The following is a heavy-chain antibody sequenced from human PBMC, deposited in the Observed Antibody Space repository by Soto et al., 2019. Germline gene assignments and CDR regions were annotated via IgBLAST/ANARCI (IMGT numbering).Heavy chain of an antibody. J-gene: IGHJ4*02. CDR1: GVTFDTRA. V-gene: IGHV3-30*03. D-gene: IGHD3-3*01. CDR3: AIDYGFWSGYFDY. Sequence: GGSLRLSCAASGVTFDTRAIHWLRQAPGQGLEWVAVISFDGSNKRYVGSVEGRFSISRDNSKTTSYLEMNGLKPEDTALYYCAIDYGFWSGYFDYWGQGTQVTVSS. CDR2: ISFDGSNK.